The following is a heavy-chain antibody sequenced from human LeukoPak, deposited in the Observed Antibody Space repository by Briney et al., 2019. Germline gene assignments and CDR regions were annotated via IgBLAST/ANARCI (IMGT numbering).Heavy chain of an antibody. D-gene: IGHD3-3*01. V-gene: IGHV1-69*13. CDR1: GYTFTSYG. CDR3: ARDPTRITIFGVVPQYMDV. Sequence: SVKVSCKASGYTFTSYGISWVRQAPGQGLEWMGGIIPIFGTANYAQKFQGRVTITVDESTSTAYMELSSLRSEDTAVYYCARDPTRITIFGVVPQYMDVWGKGTTVTVSS. J-gene: IGHJ6*03. CDR2: IIPIFGTA.